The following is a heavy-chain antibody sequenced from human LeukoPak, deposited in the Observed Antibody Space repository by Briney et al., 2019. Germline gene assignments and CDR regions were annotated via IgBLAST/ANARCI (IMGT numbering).Heavy chain of an antibody. Sequence: ASVKVSCKASGYTFTSYYIHWLRQAPGQGLEWMGWINPNSGGTNYAQKFQGRVTMTRDTSISTAYMELSRLRSDDTAVYYCARSPNYDILTGGDYWGQGTLVTVSS. CDR3: ARSPNYDILTGGDY. V-gene: IGHV1-2*02. CDR2: INPNSGGT. CDR1: GYTFTSYY. J-gene: IGHJ4*02. D-gene: IGHD3-9*01.